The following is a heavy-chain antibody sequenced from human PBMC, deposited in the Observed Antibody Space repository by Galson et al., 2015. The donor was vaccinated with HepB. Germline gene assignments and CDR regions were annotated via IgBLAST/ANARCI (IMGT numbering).Heavy chain of an antibody. V-gene: IGHV3-23*01. CDR2: ISGSGGWI. CDR3: AKGYYDIWRSQQMDV. D-gene: IGHD3-9*01. CDR1: GFTFSSYA. Sequence: SLRLSCAASGFTFSSYAMSWVRQAPGKGLEWVSGISGSGGWIYYADSLKGRFTISRDNAKNSLYLQMNSLRAEDTTKYYCAKGYYDIWRSQQMDVWGKGTTVTVAS. J-gene: IGHJ6*03.